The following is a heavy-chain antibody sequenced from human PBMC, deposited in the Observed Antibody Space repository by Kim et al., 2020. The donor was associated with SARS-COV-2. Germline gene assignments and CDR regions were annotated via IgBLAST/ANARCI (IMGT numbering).Heavy chain of an antibody. CDR2: IYYSGST. D-gene: IGHD6-19*01. CDR1: GGSVSSGSYY. CDR3: ARWYSSGWQYYFDY. V-gene: IGHV4-61*01. Sequence: SETLSLTCTVSGGSVSSGSYYWSWIRQPPGKGLEWIGYIYYSGSTNYNPSLKSRVTISVDTSKNQFSLKLSSVTAADTAVYYCARWYSSGWQYYFDYWGQGTLVTVSS. J-gene: IGHJ4*02.